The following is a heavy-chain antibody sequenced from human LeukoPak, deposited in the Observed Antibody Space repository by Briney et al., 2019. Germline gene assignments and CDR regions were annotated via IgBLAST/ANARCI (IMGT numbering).Heavy chain of an antibody. CDR2: INDVGSDS. D-gene: IGHD2-15*01. CDR3: AQQVGYCSSGNCYFTY. CDR1: GFTFSAYW. J-gene: IGHJ1*01. V-gene: IGHV3-74*01. Sequence: PGGSLRLSCAASGFTFSAYWMHWVRQAPGKGLVWVGRINDVGSDSTYVDSVKGRFTISRDNAKNTLYLQMNSLRAEDAAVYYCAQQVGYCSSGNCYFTYWGQGTLVTVSS.